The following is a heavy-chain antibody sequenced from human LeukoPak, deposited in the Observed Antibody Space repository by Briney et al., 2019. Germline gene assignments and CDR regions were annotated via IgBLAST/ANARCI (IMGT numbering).Heavy chain of an antibody. V-gene: IGHV3-30*03. CDR1: GFSFTTFG. D-gene: IGHD2-8*02. CDR3: GRASAPGADY. Sequence: PGKSLRLSCAASGFSFTTFGFHWVRQAPGKGLQWVAVISNSGMKKIYADSVKGRFTISRDNSNNTVYLEMNSLRGEDTAVYYCGRASAPGADYWGQGSLVTVSS. CDR2: ISNSGMKK. J-gene: IGHJ4*02.